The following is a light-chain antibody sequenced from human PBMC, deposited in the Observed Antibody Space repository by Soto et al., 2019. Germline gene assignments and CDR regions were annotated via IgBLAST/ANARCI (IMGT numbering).Light chain of an antibody. CDR1: QAINSD. J-gene: IGKJ4*01. CDR3: QQLHSYPLT. V-gene: IGKV1-9*01. CDR2: GAS. Sequence: DIQLTQSPSFLSASVGDRVAITCRASQAINSDLAWYQQKPGKVPNLLIYGASTLQSGVPSRFSGSGSGTELTLTISSLQPEDFATYYCQQLHSYPLTFGGGSKVEIK.